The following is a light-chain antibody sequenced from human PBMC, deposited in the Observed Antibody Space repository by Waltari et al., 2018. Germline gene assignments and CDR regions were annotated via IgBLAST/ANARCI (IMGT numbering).Light chain of an antibody. CDR3: ASKTNNAAVL. Sequence: QSALTQPASVSGSPGQSITISCTGTSNDVGAYDCVSWYQHHPGKVPQLLIYDVHNRPSGDSDRFAGSKSDNTASLTISGLQAGDEADYYGASKTNNAAVLFGGGTKVTVL. V-gene: IGLV2-14*03. CDR1: SNDVGAYDC. J-gene: IGLJ3*02. CDR2: DVH.